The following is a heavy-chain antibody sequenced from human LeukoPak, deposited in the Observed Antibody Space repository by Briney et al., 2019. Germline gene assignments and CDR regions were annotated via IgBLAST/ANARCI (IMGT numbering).Heavy chain of an antibody. J-gene: IGHJ4*02. CDR2: ISTTSSYI. D-gene: IGHD2-21*02. V-gene: IGHV3-21*01. Sequence: GGSLRLSCAASGFTFSTYHMNWVRQAPGKGLEWVSSISTTSSYIYYSDSARGRFTISRDKAKNSLYLQMNSLRAEETAVYYCSRGLCGGDCYSDWGPGTLVTVSS. CDR1: GFTFSTYH. CDR3: SRGLCGGDCYSD.